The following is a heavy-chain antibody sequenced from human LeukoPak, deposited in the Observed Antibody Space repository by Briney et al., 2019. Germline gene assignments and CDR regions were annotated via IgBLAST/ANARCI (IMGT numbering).Heavy chain of an antibody. J-gene: IGHJ4*02. CDR3: ARDGGGYSGCDWDY. D-gene: IGHD5-12*01. Sequence: SVKGRFTISRDNAKNSLYLQMNSLRAEDTAVYYCARDGGGYSGCDWDYWGQGTLVTVSS. V-gene: IGHV3-48*03.